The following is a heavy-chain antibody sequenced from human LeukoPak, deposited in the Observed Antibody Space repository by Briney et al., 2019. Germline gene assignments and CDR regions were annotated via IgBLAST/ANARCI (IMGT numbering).Heavy chain of an antibody. D-gene: IGHD3-22*01. CDR2: IIPIFGIA. CDR3: ASQGVDYYDRSRNAFDI. Sequence: SVKVSCKASGGTFSSYAISWVRQAPGQGLEWMGRIIPIFGIANYAQKFQGRVTITADKSTSTAYMELSSLRSEDTAVYYCASQGVDYYDRSRNAFDIWGQGTMVTVSS. J-gene: IGHJ3*02. V-gene: IGHV1-69*04. CDR1: GGTFSSYA.